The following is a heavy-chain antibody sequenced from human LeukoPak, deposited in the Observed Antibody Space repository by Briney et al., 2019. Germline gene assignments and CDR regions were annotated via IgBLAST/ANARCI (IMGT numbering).Heavy chain of an antibody. CDR1: GSTFSRYW. Sequence: GGSLRLSCAASGSTFSRYWMSWVRQAPGKGGERVANIKQDGSEKYYVDSVKGGFTISRENAKNSLYLQMNTLRAEDTAVYYCARFSRDADSHWGQGTLVTVSS. CDR2: IKQDGSEK. V-gene: IGHV3-7*01. D-gene: IGHD2-21*02. CDR3: ARFSRDADSH. J-gene: IGHJ4*02.